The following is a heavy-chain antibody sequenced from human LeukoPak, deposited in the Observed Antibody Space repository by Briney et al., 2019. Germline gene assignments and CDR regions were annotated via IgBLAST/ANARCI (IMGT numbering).Heavy chain of an antibody. D-gene: IGHD3-10*01. Sequence: GGSLRLSCAASGFTFDDYAMHWVRQAPGKGLEWVSGISWNSGSIGYADSVKGRFTISRDNAKNSLYLQMNSLRAEDTALYYCAKDIYYYGSGSYSAFDIWGQGTMVTVSS. CDR2: ISWNSGSI. J-gene: IGHJ3*02. CDR3: AKDIYYYGSGSYSAFDI. V-gene: IGHV3-9*01. CDR1: GFTFDDYA.